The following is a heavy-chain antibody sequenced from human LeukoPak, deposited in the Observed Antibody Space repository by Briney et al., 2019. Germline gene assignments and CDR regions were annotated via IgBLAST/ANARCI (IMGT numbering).Heavy chain of an antibody. D-gene: IGHD3-9*01. CDR1: GGTFSSYA. Sequence: SVKVSCKASGGTFSSYAISWVRQAPGQGLEWMGGIIPIFGTANYVQKFQGRVTITADESTSTAYMELSSLRSEDTAVYYCARASRERYFDWGVYYFDYWGQGTLVTVSA. J-gene: IGHJ4*02. V-gene: IGHV1-69*13. CDR3: ARASRERYFDWGVYYFDY. CDR2: IIPIFGTA.